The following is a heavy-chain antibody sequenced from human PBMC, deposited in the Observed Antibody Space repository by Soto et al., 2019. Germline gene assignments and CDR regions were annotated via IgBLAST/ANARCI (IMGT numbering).Heavy chain of an antibody. D-gene: IGHD1-20*01. CDR2: IFYSGTT. V-gene: IGHV4-39*01. CDR3: ARQSVSKLNTYHNFERHTTFDF. Sequence: QLQLQESGPGLVKPSETLSLTCTVSGDSISSTYYYWGWIRQPPGKGLGWLGSIFYSGTTYSNPAHHIGVSTSVDTTKNQCSLKLSSVTAADTAVYFCARQSVSKLNTYHNFERHTTFDFWGQGTLATVSS. CDR1: GDSISSTYYY. J-gene: IGHJ4*02.